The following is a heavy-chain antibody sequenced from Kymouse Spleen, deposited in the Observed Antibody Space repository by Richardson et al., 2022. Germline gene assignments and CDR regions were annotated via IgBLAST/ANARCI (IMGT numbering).Heavy chain of an antibody. Sequence: EVQLVESGGGLVQPGGSLRLSCAASGFTFSSYAMSWVRQAPGKGLEWVSAISGSGGSTYYADSVKGRFTISRDNSKNTLYLQMNSLRAEDTAVYYCAKDRIAARPGYYYYGMDVWGQGTTVTVSS. CDR3: AKDRIAARPGYYYYGMDV. J-gene: IGHJ6*02. CDR2: ISGSGGST. D-gene: IGHD6-6*01. CDR1: GFTFSSYA. V-gene: IGHV3-23*04.